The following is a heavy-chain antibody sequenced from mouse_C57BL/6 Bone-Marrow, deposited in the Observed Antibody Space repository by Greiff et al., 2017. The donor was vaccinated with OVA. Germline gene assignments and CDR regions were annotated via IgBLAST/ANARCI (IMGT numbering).Heavy chain of an antibody. V-gene: IGHV1-82*01. CDR1: GYAFSSSW. D-gene: IGHD1-1*01. J-gene: IGHJ1*03. Sequence: QVQLQQSGPELVKPGASVKISCKASGYAFSSSWMNWVKQRPGKGLEWIGRLYPGDGDTNYNGKFKGKATLTADKSSSTAYMQLSSLTSEDSAVYFCARSDYYGSRGYFDVWGTGTTVTVSS. CDR2: LYPGDGDT. CDR3: ARSDYYGSRGYFDV.